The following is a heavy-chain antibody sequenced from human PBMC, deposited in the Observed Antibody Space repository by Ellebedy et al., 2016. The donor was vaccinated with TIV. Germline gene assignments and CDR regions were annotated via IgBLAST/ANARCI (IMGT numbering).Heavy chain of an antibody. CDR2: FSDST. CDR1: GFTFSSYA. CDR3: AKDLLGYCSGGSCYYYYGMDV. V-gene: IGHV3-23*01. Sequence: PGGSLRLSCAASGFTFSSYAMSWVRQAPGKGLEWVSHFSDSTYYADSVKGRFTISRDNSKNTLYLQMNSLRAEDTAVYYCAKDLLGYCSGGSCYYYYGMDVWGQGTTVTVSS. J-gene: IGHJ6*02. D-gene: IGHD2-15*01.